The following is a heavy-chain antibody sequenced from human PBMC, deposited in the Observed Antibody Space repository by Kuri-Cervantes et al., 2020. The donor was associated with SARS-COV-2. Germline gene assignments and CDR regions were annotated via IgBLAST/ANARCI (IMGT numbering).Heavy chain of an antibody. D-gene: IGHD3-3*01. CDR3: ARDTKAAAIFGVVMGYVWFDP. CDR1: GYTFTSYH. CDR2: INPSGGST. V-gene: IGHV1-46*01. J-gene: IGHJ5*02. Sequence: ASVKVSCKASGYTFTSYHMHWVRQAPGQGLEWMGIINPSGGSTSYAQKFQGRVTMTRDTSTSTVYMELSSLRSEDTAVYYCARDTKAAAIFGVVMGYVWFDPWGQGTLVTVSS.